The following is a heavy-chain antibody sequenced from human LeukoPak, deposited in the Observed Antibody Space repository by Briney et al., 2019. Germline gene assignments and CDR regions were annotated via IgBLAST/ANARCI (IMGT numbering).Heavy chain of an antibody. CDR2: ISAYNGNT. D-gene: IGHD6-19*01. CDR3: ARGEASSGWYFFDY. J-gene: IGHJ4*02. CDR1: GYTFISYG. V-gene: IGHV1-18*01. Sequence: GASVKVSCKASGYTFISYGISWVRQAPGQGLEWMGWISAYNGNTNYAQKPQGRVTMTTDTSTSTAYMELRSLRSDDTAVYYCARGEASSGWYFFDYWGQGTLVTVSS.